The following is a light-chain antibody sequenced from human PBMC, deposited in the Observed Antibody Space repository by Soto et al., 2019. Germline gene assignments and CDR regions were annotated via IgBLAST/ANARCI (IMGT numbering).Light chain of an antibody. CDR1: QSISSW. Sequence: DIQMTQSPSTLSASVGDRVTITCRASQSISSWLAWYQQKPGKAPKLLIYDASSLESGVPSRFSGSGSRTHFSLSINNLQPEDVGTYFCQHYDNLPLTFGGGTKVDIK. J-gene: IGKJ4*01. V-gene: IGKV1-5*01. CDR2: DAS. CDR3: QHYDNLPLT.